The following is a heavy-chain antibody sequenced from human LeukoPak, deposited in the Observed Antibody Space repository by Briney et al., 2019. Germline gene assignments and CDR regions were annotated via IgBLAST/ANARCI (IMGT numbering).Heavy chain of an antibody. CDR2: IKQDGSEK. Sequence: GGSLRPSCAASGFTFSSYWMSWVRQAPGKGLEWVANIKQDGSEKYYVDSVKGRFTISRDNAKNSLYLQMNSLRAEDTAVYYCARESYSSSWYRVYYYYGMDVWGKGTTVTVSS. CDR3: ARESYSSSWYRVYYYYGMDV. V-gene: IGHV3-7*03. CDR1: GFTFSSYW. J-gene: IGHJ6*04. D-gene: IGHD6-13*01.